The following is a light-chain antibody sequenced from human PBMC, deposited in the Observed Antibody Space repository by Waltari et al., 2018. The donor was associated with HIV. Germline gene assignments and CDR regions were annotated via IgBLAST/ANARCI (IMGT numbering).Light chain of an antibody. CDR1: SSDIGGYDF. Sequence: QSALTQPPSASGSPGQSVTISCTGTSSDIGGYDFVSWYQQHPGKAPKLIIYEVTKRPAGVPDRCSGSKSDNTASLTVSGLQTEDEADYYCSSYAGNNSVLFGGGTKVTVL. CDR2: EVT. V-gene: IGLV2-8*01. J-gene: IGLJ3*02. CDR3: SSYAGNNSVL.